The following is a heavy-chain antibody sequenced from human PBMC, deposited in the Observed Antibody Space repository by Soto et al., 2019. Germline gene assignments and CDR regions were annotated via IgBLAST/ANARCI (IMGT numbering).Heavy chain of an antibody. CDR3: ARRPYGSGHYYYYGMDV. CDR1: GYTFTSYG. V-gene: IGHV1-18*01. CDR2: ISAYNGNT. D-gene: IGHD3-10*01. Sequence: ASVKVSCKASGYTFTSYGISWVRQAPGQGLEWMGWISAYNGNTNYAQKLQGRVTMTTDTSTSTAYMELRSLRSDDTAMYYCARRPYGSGHYYYYGMDVWGQGTTVTVSS. J-gene: IGHJ6*02.